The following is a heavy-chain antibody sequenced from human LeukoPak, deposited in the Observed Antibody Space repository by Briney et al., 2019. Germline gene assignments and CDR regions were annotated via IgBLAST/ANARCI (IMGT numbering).Heavy chain of an antibody. V-gene: IGHV3-49*04. J-gene: IGHJ6*02. D-gene: IGHD2/OR15-2a*01. Sequence: GGSLRLSCTTSGFTPGEHAMGWVRQAPGKGLEWGGFLISIGYGRTTKDAPSVKGRLTHPRDDSRSIAYLQINSLTTEDTAVYYCIRGPTNLCIYKGMDVWGQGTTVTVSS. CDR2: LISIGYGRTT. CDR1: GFTPGEHA. CDR3: IRGPTNLCIYKGMDV.